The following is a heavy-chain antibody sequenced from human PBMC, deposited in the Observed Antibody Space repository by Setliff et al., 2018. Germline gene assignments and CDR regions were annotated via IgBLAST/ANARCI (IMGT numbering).Heavy chain of an antibody. Sequence: LSLTCTVFGGSMSSSGYYWGLIRQPPGKGLEWIGSIFYSGRTFYNPSLKGRATLSIDTSKNQFSLKLSSVTAADTAVYYCARDRVVVLAGRRGFYFDYWGQGTLVTVSS. CDR1: GGSMSSSGYY. CDR3: ARDRVVVLAGRRGFYFDY. D-gene: IGHD2-15*01. CDR2: IFYSGRT. V-gene: IGHV4-39*07. J-gene: IGHJ4*02.